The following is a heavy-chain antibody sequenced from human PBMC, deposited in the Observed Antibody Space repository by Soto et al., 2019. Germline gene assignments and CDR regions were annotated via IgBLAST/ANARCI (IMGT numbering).Heavy chain of an antibody. D-gene: IGHD3-10*01. V-gene: IGHV1-69*06. J-gene: IGHJ6*02. CDR1: GGTFSSYA. CDR3: ASGTPRGVYYYYGMDV. CDR2: IIPIFGTA. Sequence: ASVKVSCKASGGTFSSYAISWVRQAPGQGLEWMGGIIPIFGTANYAQKFQGRVTITADKSTSTAYMELSSLRSEDTAVYYCASGTPRGVYYYYGMDVWGQGTTVTVSS.